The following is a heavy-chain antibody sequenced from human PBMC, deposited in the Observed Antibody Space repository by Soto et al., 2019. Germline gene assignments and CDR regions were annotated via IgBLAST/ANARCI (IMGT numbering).Heavy chain of an antibody. J-gene: IGHJ6*03. D-gene: IGHD3-10*01. CDR1: GFTFSSYG. CDR2: ISYDGSNK. V-gene: IGHV3-30*18. Sequence: GGSLRLSCAASGFTFSSYGMHWVRQAPGKGLEWVAVISYDGSNKYYADSVKGRFTISRDNSKNTLYLQMNSLRAEDTAVYYCAKDGTVRGVINRSDYYYYYMDVWGKGTTVTVSS. CDR3: AKDGTVRGVINRSDYYYYYMDV.